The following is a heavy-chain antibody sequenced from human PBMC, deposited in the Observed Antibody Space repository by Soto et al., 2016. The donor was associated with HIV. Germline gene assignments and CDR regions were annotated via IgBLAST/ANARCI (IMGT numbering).Heavy chain of an antibody. CDR2: IIPIFDTS. V-gene: IGHV1-69*13. Sequence: QVQLVQSGAEVKKPGSSVKVSCKTSGGTFSSYAISWVRQAPGQGLEWMGVIIPIFDTSNYTQKFQGRVTFTADKSTITAYMELSSVTSEDTAVYYCASDSSGYYIFHYWGQGTLVTVSS. J-gene: IGHJ4*02. CDR1: GGTFSSYA. CDR3: ASDSSGYYIFHY. D-gene: IGHD3-22*01.